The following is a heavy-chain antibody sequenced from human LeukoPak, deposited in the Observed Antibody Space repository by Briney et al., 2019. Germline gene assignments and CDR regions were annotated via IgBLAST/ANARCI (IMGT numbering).Heavy chain of an antibody. J-gene: IGHJ4*02. V-gene: IGHV3-21*01. Sequence: GGSLRLSCAASGFTFSSYAMSWVRQAPGKGLEWVSSISSSSSYIYYADSVKGRFTISRDNAKNSLYLHMNSLRAEDTAVYYCARDSSGWADKFDYWGQGTLVTVSS. CDR2: ISSSSSYI. CDR1: GFTFSSYA. CDR3: ARDSSGWADKFDY. D-gene: IGHD6-19*01.